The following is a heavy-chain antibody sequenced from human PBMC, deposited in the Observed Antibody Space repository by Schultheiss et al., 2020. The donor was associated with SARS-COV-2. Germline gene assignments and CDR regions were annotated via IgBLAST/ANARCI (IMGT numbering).Heavy chain of an antibody. D-gene: IGHD3-3*01. CDR2: IYYSGST. Sequence: SETLSLTCTVSGGSISSYYWSWIRQPPGKGLEWIGYIYYSGSTNYNPSPKSRVTISVDTSKNQFSLKLSSVTAADTAVYYCAREVTIFGVVNDAFDIWGQGTMVTVSS. V-gene: IGHV4-59*12. J-gene: IGHJ3*02. CDR3: AREVTIFGVVNDAFDI. CDR1: GGSISSYY.